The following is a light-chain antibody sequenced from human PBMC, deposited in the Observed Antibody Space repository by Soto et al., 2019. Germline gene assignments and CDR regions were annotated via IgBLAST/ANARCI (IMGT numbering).Light chain of an antibody. Sequence: QSVLTQPPSASGSPGQSVTISCTGTSSDVGGYNYVSWYQLHPGKAPKLMIYEVNKRPSGVPDRFSGSKSGNTASLTVSGLQAEDEAGYFCSSHAGSNNLLIFGGGTKLPVL. V-gene: IGLV2-8*01. J-gene: IGLJ2*01. CDR1: SSDVGGYNY. CDR2: EVN. CDR3: SSHAGSNNLLI.